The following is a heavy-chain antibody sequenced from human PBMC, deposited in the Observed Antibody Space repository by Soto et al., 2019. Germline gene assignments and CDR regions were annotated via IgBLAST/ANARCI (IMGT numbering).Heavy chain of an antibody. V-gene: IGHV3-23*01. J-gene: IGHJ4*02. D-gene: IGHD1-26*01. Sequence: PGGSLRLSCAASGFTFSSYAMSWVRQAPGKGLEWVSAISGSGGSTYYADTVKGRFTNSRDNSKNTLYLQMNSLRAEDTAVYYGAKDILYAPVGAFDYWGQGTLVTVSS. CDR2: ISGSGGST. CDR1: GFTFSSYA. CDR3: AKDILYAPVGAFDY.